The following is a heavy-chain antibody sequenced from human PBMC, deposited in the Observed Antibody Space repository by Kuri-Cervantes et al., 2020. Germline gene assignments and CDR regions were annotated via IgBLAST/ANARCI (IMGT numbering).Heavy chain of an antibody. J-gene: IGHJ4*02. CDR2: ISSNGGST. Sequence: GESLKISCAASGFTFSSYAMHWVRQAPGKGLEYVSAISSNGGSTYYADSVKGRFTISRDNAKNSLYLQMNSLRAEDTAVYYCAREKTKWASTIVYYFDYWGQGTLVTVSS. V-gene: IGHV3-64*02. CDR1: GFTFSSYA. D-gene: IGHD5/OR15-5a*01. CDR3: AREKTKWASTIVYYFDY.